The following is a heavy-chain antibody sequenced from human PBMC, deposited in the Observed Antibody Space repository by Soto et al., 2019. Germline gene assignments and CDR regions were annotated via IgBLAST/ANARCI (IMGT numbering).Heavy chain of an antibody. D-gene: IGHD3-16*01. Sequence: DVQLVESGGGLVNPGGSLRLSCAASGFAFSSSSMHWFRQAPGKGLEWVSCISDSSTYIYYADSVRGRFTISRDDAKTALFLQMNSLRAEDTAVYYCTSGTFTWGPRMLDYWGQGTLVTVSS. J-gene: IGHJ4*02. CDR1: GFAFSSSS. CDR2: ISDSSTYI. CDR3: TSGTFTWGPRMLDY. V-gene: IGHV3-21*01.